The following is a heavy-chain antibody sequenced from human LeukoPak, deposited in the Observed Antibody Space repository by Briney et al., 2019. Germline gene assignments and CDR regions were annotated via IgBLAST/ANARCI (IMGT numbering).Heavy chain of an antibody. Sequence: GGSLRLSCVDSRFTFSSYAMSWVRQAPGKGREWVSTISSSGGYTYYADSVKGRFIISRDNSKNTLYLQMNSLRAEDTAVYYCAKDLWEYSSSPRNAFDIWAEGQWSPALQ. CDR2: ISSSGGYT. CDR1: RFTFSSYA. CDR3: AKDLWEYSSSPRNAFDI. J-gene: IGHJ3*02. V-gene: IGHV3-23*01. D-gene: IGHD6-6*01.